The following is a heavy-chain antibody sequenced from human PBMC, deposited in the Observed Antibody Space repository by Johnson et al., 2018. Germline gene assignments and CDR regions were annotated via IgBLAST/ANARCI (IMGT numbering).Heavy chain of an antibody. CDR2: IRSKTFGATP. J-gene: IGHJ6*03. CDR1: GFNFGDKA. Sequence: VQLVQSGGGLVQPGRSLRLSCTVSGFNFGDKAMSWFRQAPGKGLEWVSFIRSKTFGATPEYAASVKGRFTISRDDPKNIAYLQMDSLKIEDTGVYYCSGDRGWYGRGDYYMSVWGEGATVAVSS. CDR3: SGDRGWYGRGDYYMSV. D-gene: IGHD6-19*01. V-gene: IGHV3-49*03.